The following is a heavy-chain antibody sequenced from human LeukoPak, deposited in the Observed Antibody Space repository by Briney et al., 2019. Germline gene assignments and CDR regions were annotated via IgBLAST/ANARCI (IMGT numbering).Heavy chain of an antibody. CDR2: IYSGGST. CDR3: ARDRYGLGYFDY. CDR1: GFTVSSNY. J-gene: IGHJ4*02. D-gene: IGHD5-18*01. Sequence: GGSLRLSRAASGFTVSSNYMSWVRQAPGKGLGWVSVIYSGGSTYYADSVKGRFTISRDNSKNTLYLQMNSLRAEDTAVYYCARDRYGLGYFDYWGQGTLVTVSS. V-gene: IGHV3-53*01.